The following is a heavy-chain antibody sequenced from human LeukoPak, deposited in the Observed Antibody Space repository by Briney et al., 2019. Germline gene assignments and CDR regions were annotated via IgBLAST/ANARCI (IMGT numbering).Heavy chain of an antibody. CDR1: GYTFTSYG. Sequence: GASVKVSCKASGYTFTSYGIGWVRQAPGQGLEWMGWISAYNGNTNYAQKLQGRVTMTTDTSTSTAYMELRSLRSDDTAVYYCARDLIVGATQAFDIWGQGTMVTVSS. D-gene: IGHD1-26*01. CDR2: ISAYNGNT. CDR3: ARDLIVGATQAFDI. J-gene: IGHJ3*02. V-gene: IGHV1-18*01.